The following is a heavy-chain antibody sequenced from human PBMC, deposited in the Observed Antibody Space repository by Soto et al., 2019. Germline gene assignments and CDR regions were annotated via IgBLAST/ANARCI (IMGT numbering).Heavy chain of an antibody. Sequence: PSETLSLTCTVSGGSISSGGYYWSWIRQPPGKGLEWIGEINHSGSTNYNPSLKSRVTISVDTSKNQFSLKLSSVTAADTAVYYCARVRVLRFLHYYDSSPAYYFDYWGQGTLVTVSS. V-gene: IGHV4-39*07. CDR1: GGSISSGGYY. D-gene: IGHD3-22*01. J-gene: IGHJ4*02. CDR3: ARVRVLRFLHYYDSSPAYYFDY. CDR2: INHSGST.